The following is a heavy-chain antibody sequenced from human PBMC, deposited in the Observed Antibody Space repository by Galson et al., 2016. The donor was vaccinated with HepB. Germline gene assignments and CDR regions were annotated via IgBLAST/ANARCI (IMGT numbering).Heavy chain of an antibody. J-gene: IGHJ4*02. CDR2: IGGSGVNT. D-gene: IGHD3-3*01. V-gene: IGHV3-23*01. CDR3: ANSQGDFWSGLENYFEY. Sequence: SLRLSCAASGFTFKNYAMHWVRQAPGKGLEWVSGIGGSGVNTFYADSVKGRFPISRDNSKNALYLQMTTLRAEDTAVYYCANSQGDFWSGLENYFEYWGLGILVTVSS. CDR1: GFTFKNYA.